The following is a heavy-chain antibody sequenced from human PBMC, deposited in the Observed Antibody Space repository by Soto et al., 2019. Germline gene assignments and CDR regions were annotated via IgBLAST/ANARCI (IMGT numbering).Heavy chain of an antibody. J-gene: IGHJ4*02. V-gene: IGHV4-59*01. CDR1: GGSISNYY. D-gene: IGHD3-3*01. CDR3: ARSTSTIFGVITLFFDY. Sequence: SETLSLTCTVSGGSISNYYWSWIRQPPGKGLEWVGYIYYSGSTNYNPSLKSRVTISVDTPKNQFSLKLNSVTAADTAVYYRARSTSTIFGVITLFFDYWGQGTLVT. CDR2: IYYSGST.